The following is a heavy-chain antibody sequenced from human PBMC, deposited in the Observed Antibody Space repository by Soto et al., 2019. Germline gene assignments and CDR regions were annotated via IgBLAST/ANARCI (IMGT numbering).Heavy chain of an antibody. Sequence: PGGSLRLSCAASGFTFSNYWMHWVRQAPGQGLVWVSRLNTNGRITDYADSVQGRFTISRDNARNTLYLQINSLRVEDTAVYYCARQITMAKNWFDPWGQGTLVTVSS. CDR2: LNTNGRIT. D-gene: IGHD3-10*01. V-gene: IGHV3-74*01. CDR1: GFTFSNYW. J-gene: IGHJ5*02. CDR3: ARQITMAKNWFDP.